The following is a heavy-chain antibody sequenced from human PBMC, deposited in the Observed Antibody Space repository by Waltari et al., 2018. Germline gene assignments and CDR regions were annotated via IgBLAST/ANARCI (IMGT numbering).Heavy chain of an antibody. CDR1: GGTFSSYA. CDR3: ARGDSSGYYLDAFDI. D-gene: IGHD3-22*01. CDR2: ILPNYGTA. V-gene: IGHV1-69*01. J-gene: IGHJ3*02. Sequence: QVQLVQSGAEVKKPGSSVKVSCKASGGTFSSYAISWVRQAPGQGLEWMGGILPNYGTANYAQKCQGRVTITADESTSTAYMELSSLRSEDTAVYYCARGDSSGYYLDAFDIWGQGTMVTVSS.